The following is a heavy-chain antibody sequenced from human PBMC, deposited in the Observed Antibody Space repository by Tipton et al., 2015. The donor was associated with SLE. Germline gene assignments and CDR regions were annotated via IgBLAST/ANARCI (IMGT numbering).Heavy chain of an antibody. Sequence: TLSLTCTVSGGSISSYYWSWIRQPPGKGLEWIGYIYYSGSTNYNPSLKSRVTISVDTSKNQFSLKVSSVTAADTAVYYCARDRRHGVYDYVWGSYPDAFDIWGQGTMVTVSS. CDR1: GGSISSYY. CDR3: ARDRRHGVYDYVWGSYPDAFDI. V-gene: IGHV4-59*01. J-gene: IGHJ3*02. D-gene: IGHD3-16*02. CDR2: IYYSGST.